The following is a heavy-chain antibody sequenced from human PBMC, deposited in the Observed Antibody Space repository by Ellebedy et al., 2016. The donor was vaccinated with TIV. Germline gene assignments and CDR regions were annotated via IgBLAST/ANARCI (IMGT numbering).Heavy chain of an antibody. CDR1: GFSFSSYA. J-gene: IGHJ4*02. V-gene: IGHV3-23*01. CDR3: AMKITGVAAGSTFHY. D-gene: IGHD6-13*01. CDR2: ISASGGSA. Sequence: PGGSLRLSCEASGFSFSSYAMSWVRQGPGKGLEWVSSISASGGSAYYADSVKGRFTISSDNSKNTLHLQKHSLRLEDTAVYYCAMKITGVAAGSTFHYWGQGARVTVSS.